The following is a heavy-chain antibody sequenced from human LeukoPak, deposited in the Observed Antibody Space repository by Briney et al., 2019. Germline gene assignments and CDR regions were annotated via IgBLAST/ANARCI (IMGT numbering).Heavy chain of an antibody. Sequence: SETLSLTCTVSGGSISSGSYCWSWIRQPAGKGLEWIGRIYTSGSTNYNPSLKSRVTISVDTSKNQFSLKLSSVTAADTAVYYCARSIHLDGYNFDAFDIWGQGTMVTVSS. CDR3: ARSIHLDGYNFDAFDI. D-gene: IGHD5-24*01. J-gene: IGHJ3*02. CDR2: IYTSGST. V-gene: IGHV4-61*02. CDR1: GGSISSGSYC.